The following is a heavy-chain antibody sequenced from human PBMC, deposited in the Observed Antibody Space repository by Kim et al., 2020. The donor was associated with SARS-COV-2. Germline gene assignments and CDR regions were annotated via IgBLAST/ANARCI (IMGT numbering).Heavy chain of an antibody. V-gene: IGHV3-7*01. D-gene: IGHD2-2*01. J-gene: IGHJ3*02. CDR3: AREGLSSTRINAFDI. Sequence: DSVKGRFTISRDNAKNSLYLQMNSLRAEDTAVYYCAREGLSSTRINAFDIWGQGTMVTVSS.